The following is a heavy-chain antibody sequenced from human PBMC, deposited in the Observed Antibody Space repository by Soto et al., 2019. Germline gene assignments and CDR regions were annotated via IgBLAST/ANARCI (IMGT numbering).Heavy chain of an antibody. V-gene: IGHV1-46*01. Sequence: QVQLVQSGAEVKKPGASVKLSCKASGYTFTSSYVHWVRQAPGQGLEWVAIINPNGGSTNYAQEFQGRVPVTRDTSTSTVFMELSSLHSDDTAVYYCARDLLAANYWGQGTLVTVSS. J-gene: IGHJ4*02. D-gene: IGHD2-15*01. CDR1: GYTFTSSY. CDR3: ARDLLAANY. CDR2: INPNGGST.